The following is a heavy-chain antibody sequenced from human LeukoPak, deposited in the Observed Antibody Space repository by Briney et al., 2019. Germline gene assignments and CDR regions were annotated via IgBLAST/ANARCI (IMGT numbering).Heavy chain of an antibody. Sequence: KPSETLSLTCSVSDGSINSYYWSWIRQPPGKGLEWIGYIYYSGSTNYNPSLKSRVTISVDTSKNQFSLKLSSVTAADTAVYYCARGSTTVTTHSDYWGQGTLVTVSS. CDR2: IYYSGST. CDR1: DGSINSYY. CDR3: ARGSTTVTTHSDY. V-gene: IGHV4-59*01. D-gene: IGHD4-17*01. J-gene: IGHJ4*02.